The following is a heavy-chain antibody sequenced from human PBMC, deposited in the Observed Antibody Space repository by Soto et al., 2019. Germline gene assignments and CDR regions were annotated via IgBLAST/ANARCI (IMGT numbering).Heavy chain of an antibody. CDR2: ISPISTSI. J-gene: IGHJ5*02. CDR3: TRVHIAGRDQ. CDR1: GFSFGAYT. Sequence: DVHLAESGGGLVKPGGSLRLSCAASGFSFGAYTMSWVRQAPGRGLEWVATISPISTSIRYSDSVRGRFTISRDNAGSSLYLQMDTLRVDDAAVYSCTRVHIAGRDQWGQGTLVTVSS. V-gene: IGHV3-21*01.